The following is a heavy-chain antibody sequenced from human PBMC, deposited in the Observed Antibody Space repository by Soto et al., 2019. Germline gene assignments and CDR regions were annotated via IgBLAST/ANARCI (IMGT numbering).Heavy chain of an antibody. Sequence: HPGGSLRLSCAASGFTFSSYAMHWVRQAPGKGLEWVAVISYDGSNKYYADSVKGRFTISRDNSKNTLYLQMNSLRAEDTAVYYCAREFGSGYLDYWGQGTLVTVSS. CDR1: GFTFSSYA. D-gene: IGHD2-15*01. J-gene: IGHJ4*02. CDR3: AREFGSGYLDY. V-gene: IGHV3-30-3*01. CDR2: ISYDGSNK.